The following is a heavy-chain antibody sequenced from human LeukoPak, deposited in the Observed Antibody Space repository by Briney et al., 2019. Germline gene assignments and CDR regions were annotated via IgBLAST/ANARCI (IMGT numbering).Heavy chain of an antibody. CDR2: ISGSGGST. D-gene: IGHD3-22*01. Sequence: GGSLRLSCAASGFTFSSYAMSWVRRAPGKGLEWVSAISGSGGSTYYADSVKGRFTISRDNSKNTLYLQMNSLRAEDTAVYYCAKNLRTYYYDSSGYPYYFDYWGQGTLVTVSS. V-gene: IGHV3-23*01. CDR1: GFTFSSYA. CDR3: AKNLRTYYYDSSGYPYYFDY. J-gene: IGHJ4*02.